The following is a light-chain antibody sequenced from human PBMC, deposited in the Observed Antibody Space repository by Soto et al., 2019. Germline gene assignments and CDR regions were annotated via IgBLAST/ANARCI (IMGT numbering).Light chain of an antibody. Sequence: EIEFTQSPGTLCLSPGEGASLSCRASQSVSSNLVWYQQKPGQAPRLLIHDASSRATGIPDRFSGSGSGTDFTLTISRLEPEDFAVYYCQQYGGSPRTFGQGTKVDIK. CDR1: QSVSSN. V-gene: IGKV3-20*01. CDR3: QQYGGSPRT. J-gene: IGKJ1*01. CDR2: DAS.